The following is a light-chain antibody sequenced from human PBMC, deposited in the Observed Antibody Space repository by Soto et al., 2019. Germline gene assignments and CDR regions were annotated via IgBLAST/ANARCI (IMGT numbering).Light chain of an antibody. CDR2: SNN. V-gene: IGLV1-44*01. CDR1: SSNIGSNT. CDR3: AAWDDSLNGVV. Sequence: QSVLTPPPSASGTPGQRVTISCSGSSSNIGSNTVNWYQQLPGTAPKLLIYSNNQRPSGVPDRFSGSKSGTSASLAISGLQSEDEADYYCAAWDDSLNGVVFGGGTQLTVL. J-gene: IGLJ2*01.